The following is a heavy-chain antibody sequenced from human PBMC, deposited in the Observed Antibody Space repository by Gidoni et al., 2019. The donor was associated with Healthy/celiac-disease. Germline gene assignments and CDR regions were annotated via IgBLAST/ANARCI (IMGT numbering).Heavy chain of an antibody. CDR1: GYSISSGYY. J-gene: IGHJ4*02. CDR2: IYHSGST. V-gene: IGHV4-38-2*02. Sequence: QVQLQESGPGLVKPSETLSLTCAVSGYSISSGYYWGWIRQPPGKGLEWIGSIYHSGSTYYNPSLKSRVTISVDTSKNQFSLKLSSVTAADTAVYYCAREPIKVAGVDYWGQGTLVTVSS. D-gene: IGHD6-19*01. CDR3: AREPIKVAGVDY.